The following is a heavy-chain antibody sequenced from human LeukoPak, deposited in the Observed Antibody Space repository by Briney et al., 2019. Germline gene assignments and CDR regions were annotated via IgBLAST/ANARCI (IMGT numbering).Heavy chain of an antibody. J-gene: IGHJ3*02. CDR2: IYYSGST. CDR1: GGSISSGGYY. Sequence: SETLSLTCTVSGGSISSGGYYWSWIRQHPGKGLEWIGYIYYSGSTYYNPSLKSRVTISVDTSKNQFSLKLSSVTAADTAVYYCARVEDRTASIWGQGTMVTVSS. D-gene: IGHD2-15*01. V-gene: IGHV4-30-4*08. CDR3: ARVEDRTASI.